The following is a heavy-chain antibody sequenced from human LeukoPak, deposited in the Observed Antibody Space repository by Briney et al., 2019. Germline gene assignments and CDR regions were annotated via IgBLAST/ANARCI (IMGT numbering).Heavy chain of an antibody. D-gene: IGHD3-10*02. Sequence: GGSLRLSCATSGFLFRNYNMNWVRQAPGKGLEWVSYISGSSMIYYADSVKGRFTISRDNAKNSLYLQMNSLRAEDTAVCYCAELGITMIGGVWGKGTTVTISS. CDR1: GFLFRNYN. V-gene: IGHV3-69-1*02. CDR3: AELGITMIGGV. J-gene: IGHJ6*04. CDR2: ISGSSMI.